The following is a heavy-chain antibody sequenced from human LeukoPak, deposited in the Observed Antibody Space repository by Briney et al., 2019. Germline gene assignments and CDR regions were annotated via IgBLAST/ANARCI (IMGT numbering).Heavy chain of an antibody. CDR3: ARDLHCSGGSCYNNWFDP. J-gene: IGHJ5*02. CDR1: GGSISSSSYY. D-gene: IGHD2-15*01. Sequence: PSETLSLTCTVSGGSISSSSYYWGWIRQPPGKGLEWIGSIYYSGSTYYNPSLKSRVTISVDTSKNQFSLKLSSVTAADTAVYYCARDLHCSGGSCYNNWFDPWGQGTLVTVSS. V-gene: IGHV4-39*07. CDR2: IYYSGST.